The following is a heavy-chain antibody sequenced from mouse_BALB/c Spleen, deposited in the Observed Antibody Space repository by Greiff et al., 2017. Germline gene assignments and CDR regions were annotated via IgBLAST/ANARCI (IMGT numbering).Heavy chain of an antibody. CDR3: ARGGYGYDLFAY. CDR1: GYTFTSYW. CDR2: INPSNGRT. J-gene: IGHJ3*01. V-gene: IGHV1S81*02. D-gene: IGHD2-2*01. Sequence: QVQLKQPGAELVKPGASVKLSCKASGYTFTSYWMHWVKQRPGQGLEWIGEINPSNGRTNYNEKFKSKATLTVDKSSSTAYMQLSSLTSEDSAVYYCARGGYGYDLFAYWGQGTLVTVSA.